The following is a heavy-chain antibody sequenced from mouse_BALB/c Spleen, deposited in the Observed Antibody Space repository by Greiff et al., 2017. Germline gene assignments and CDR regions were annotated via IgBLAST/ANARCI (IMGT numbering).Heavy chain of an antibody. Sequence: EVQRVESGGGLVKPGGSLKLSCAASGFTFSSYAMSWVRQTPEKRLEWVASISSGGSTYYPDSVKGRFTISRDNARNILYLQMSSLRSEDTAMYYCARGGYYRYDDAMDYWGQGTSVTVSS. CDR2: ISSGGST. D-gene: IGHD2-14*01. V-gene: IGHV5-6-5*01. CDR1: GFTFSSYA. CDR3: ARGGYYRYDDAMDY. J-gene: IGHJ4*01.